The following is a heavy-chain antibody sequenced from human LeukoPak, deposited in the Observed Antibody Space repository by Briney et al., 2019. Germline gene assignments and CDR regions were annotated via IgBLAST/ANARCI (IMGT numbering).Heavy chain of an antibody. CDR1: GYTFTSYY. J-gene: IGHJ5*02. CDR2: INPSGGST. V-gene: IGHV1-46*01. D-gene: IGHD1-1*01. CDR3: ARALGGTWRWFDP. Sequence: GASVKVSCKASGYTFTSYYMHWVRQAPGQGLEWMGIINPSGGSTSYAQKFQGRVTMTRDTSTSTVYMELSSLRSDDTAVYYCARALGGTWRWFDPWGQGTLVTVSS.